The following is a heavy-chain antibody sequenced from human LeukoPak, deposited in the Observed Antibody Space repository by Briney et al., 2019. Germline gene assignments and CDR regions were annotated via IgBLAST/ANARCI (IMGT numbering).Heavy chain of an antibody. CDR2: IYSGGST. Sequence: PGGSLTLSCAASGFTVSSNYMRWVRQPPGKGLEWVSIIYSGGSTYYADSVKGRFTISSHNSKSTRYLQMNSLRAEDTAVYYCARDPLRTYYYDSSGYFPNDYWGQGTLVTVSS. V-gene: IGHV3-53*04. D-gene: IGHD3-22*01. CDR3: ARDPLRTYYYDSSGYFPNDY. J-gene: IGHJ4*02. CDR1: GFTVSSNY.